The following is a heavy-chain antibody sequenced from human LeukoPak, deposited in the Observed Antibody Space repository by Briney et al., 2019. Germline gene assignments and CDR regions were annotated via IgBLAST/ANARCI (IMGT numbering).Heavy chain of an antibody. V-gene: IGHV3-13*01. CDR1: GFTFSSYD. J-gene: IGHJ6*02. D-gene: IGHD3-3*01. CDR3: ARAGHYDFWSGEGYGMDV. Sequence: GGSLRLSCAASGFTFSSYDKHWVRQATGKGLEWVSAIGTAGDTYYPGSVKGRFTISRENAKNSLYLQMNSLRAGDTAVYYCARAGHYDFWSGEGYGMDVWGQGTTVTVSS. CDR2: IGTAGDT.